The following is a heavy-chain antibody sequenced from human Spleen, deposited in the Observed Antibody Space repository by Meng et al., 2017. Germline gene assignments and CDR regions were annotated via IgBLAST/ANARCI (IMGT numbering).Heavy chain of an antibody. CDR3: ARDTLHYGDNGLAY. D-gene: IGHD4-23*01. CDR1: GYTFTGYY. J-gene: IGHJ4*02. CDR2: INPNSGGT. Sequence: ASAKVSCKASGYTFTGYYMHWVRQAPGQGLEWMGWINPNSGGTNYAQKFQGRVTMTRDTSISTAYMELSRLGSDDTAVYYCARDTLHYGDNGLAYWGQGTLVTVSS. V-gene: IGHV1-2*02.